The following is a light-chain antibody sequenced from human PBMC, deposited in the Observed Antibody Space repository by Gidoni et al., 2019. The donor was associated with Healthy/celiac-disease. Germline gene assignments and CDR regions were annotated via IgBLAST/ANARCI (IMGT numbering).Light chain of an antibody. V-gene: IGLV3-1*01. CDR1: KLGDKY. Sequence: SYELTQPPLVSVSPGQTASITCSGDKLGDKYACWYQQKPGQSPVLVLYQDSKRPSGLPERFSGSNSGNTATLTISGTQAMDEADYYCQAWDSSTVVFGGGTKLTVL. J-gene: IGLJ2*01. CDR3: QAWDSSTVV. CDR2: QDS.